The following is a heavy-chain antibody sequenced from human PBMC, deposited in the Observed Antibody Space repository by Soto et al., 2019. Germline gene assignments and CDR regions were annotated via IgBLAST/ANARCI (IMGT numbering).Heavy chain of an antibody. Sequence: QVQLVESGGGLVKPGGSLRLSCAASGFTFSDYYMSWIRQAPGKGLEWVSYISSSSSYTNYADSVKGRFTISRDNAKNSLYLQMNSLRAEDTAVYYSARVDGDGYNSYYFDYWGQGTLVTVSS. CDR2: ISSSSSYT. V-gene: IGHV3-11*06. D-gene: IGHD5-12*01. J-gene: IGHJ4*02. CDR3: ARVDGDGYNSYYFDY. CDR1: GFTFSDYY.